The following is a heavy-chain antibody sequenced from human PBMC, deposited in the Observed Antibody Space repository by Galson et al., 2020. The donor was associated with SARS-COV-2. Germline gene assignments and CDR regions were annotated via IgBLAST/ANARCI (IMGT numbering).Heavy chain of an antibody. D-gene: IGHD1-26*01. Sequence: SETLSLTCTVSGGSISGYYWSYIRQPPGKGLEWIGYVHYTGNTNYNPSLKSRVTMSVDTSKSQFSLKLTSATAADTAVYYCARHLGGASHLDYWGQGTLVTVSS. CDR1: GGSISGYY. CDR3: ARHLGGASHLDY. CDR2: VHYTGNT. V-gene: IGHV4-59*08. J-gene: IGHJ4*02.